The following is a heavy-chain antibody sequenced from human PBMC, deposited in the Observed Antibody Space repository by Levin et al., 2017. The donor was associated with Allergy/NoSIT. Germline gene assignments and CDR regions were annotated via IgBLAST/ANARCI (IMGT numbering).Heavy chain of an antibody. D-gene: IGHD2-21*01. CDR2: ISSSSSYI. J-gene: IGHJ3*02. Sequence: GESLKISCAASGFTFSSYSMNWVRQAPGKGLEWVSSISSSSSYIYYADSVKGRFTISRDNAKNSLYLQMNSLRAEDTAVYYCACAGGDFDAFDIWGQGTMVTVSS. CDR1: GFTFSSYS. V-gene: IGHV3-21*01. CDR3: ACAGGDFDAFDI.